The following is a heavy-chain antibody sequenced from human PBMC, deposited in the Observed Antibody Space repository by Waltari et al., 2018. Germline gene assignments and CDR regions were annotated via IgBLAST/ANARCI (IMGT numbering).Heavy chain of an antibody. CDR2: IYSGGST. J-gene: IGHJ4*02. V-gene: IGHV3-23*03. CDR3: ARDDSEWELWNY. Sequence: EVQLLESGGGLVQPGGSLRLSCAASGFTFSSYAMSWVRQAPGKGLEWVSVIYSGGSTYYADSVKGRFTISRDNSKNTLYLQMNSLRADDTAVYYCARDDSEWELWNYWGQGTLVTVSS. D-gene: IGHD1-26*01. CDR1: GFTFSSYA.